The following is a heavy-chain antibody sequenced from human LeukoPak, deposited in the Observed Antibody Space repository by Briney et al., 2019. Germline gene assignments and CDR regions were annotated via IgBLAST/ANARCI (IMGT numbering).Heavy chain of an antibody. D-gene: IGHD6-13*01. J-gene: IGHJ6*02. CDR1: GFTFSDYY. CDR2: ISSSGSTI. CDR3: ARELYSSSWYGVVYYYYGMDV. Sequence: PGGSLRLSCAASGFTFSDYYMSWIRQAPGKGLEWVSYISSSGSTIYYADSVKGRFTISRDNAKNSLYLQMNSLRAEDTAVYYCARELYSSSWYGVVYYYYGMDVWGQGTTVTVSS. V-gene: IGHV3-11*01.